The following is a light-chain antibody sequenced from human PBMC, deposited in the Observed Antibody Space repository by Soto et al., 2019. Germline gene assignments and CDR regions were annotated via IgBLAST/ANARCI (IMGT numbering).Light chain of an antibody. CDR3: QQYDGSPSWT. J-gene: IGKJ1*01. V-gene: IGKV3-20*01. Sequence: EIVLTQSPGTLSLSPGERATLSCRASQSVSSSYLAWNQQKPGQPPRLLIYGASSRATGIPDRFSGSGSGTDFTLTITRLEPEDFAVYYCQQYDGSPSWTFGQGTKVEIK. CDR1: QSVSSSY. CDR2: GAS.